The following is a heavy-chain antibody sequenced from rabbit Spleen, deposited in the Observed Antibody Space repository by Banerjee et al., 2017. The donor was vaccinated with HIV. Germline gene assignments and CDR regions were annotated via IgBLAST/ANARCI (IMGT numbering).Heavy chain of an antibody. J-gene: IGHJ3*01. CDR3: ARGAGDAYDAVDL. V-gene: IGHV1S45*01. D-gene: IGHD2-1*01. CDR1: GFSFSSSYW. Sequence: QEQLEESGGRLVQPGASLTLTCTASGFSFSSSYWICWVRQAPGKGLEWIGCIVADSSGRTYYASWAKGRFTISKASSTTVTLQMASLTVADTATYFCARGAGDAYDAVDLWGQGTLVTVS. CDR2: IVADSSGRT.